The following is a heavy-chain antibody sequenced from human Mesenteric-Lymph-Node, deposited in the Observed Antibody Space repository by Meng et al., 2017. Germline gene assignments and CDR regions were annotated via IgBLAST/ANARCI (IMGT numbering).Heavy chain of an antibody. CDR1: GFTFSSYE. Sequence: GESLKISCAASGFTFSSYEMNWVRQAPGKGLEWVSYISSSGSTIYYADSVKGRFTISRDNAKNSLYLQMNSLRAEDTAVYYCARDRDTAMVWNAFDIWGQGTMVTVSS. J-gene: IGHJ3*02. D-gene: IGHD5-18*01. V-gene: IGHV3-48*03. CDR2: ISSSGSTI. CDR3: ARDRDTAMVWNAFDI.